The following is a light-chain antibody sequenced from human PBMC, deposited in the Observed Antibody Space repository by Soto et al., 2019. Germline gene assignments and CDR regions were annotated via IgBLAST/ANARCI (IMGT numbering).Light chain of an antibody. J-gene: IGKJ4*01. CDR2: GAS. CDR1: QSVSSN. V-gene: IGKV3-15*01. CDR3: QQYNNFPLT. Sequence: EIVMTQSPATLSVSPGERATLSCRASQSVSSNLAWYQQKPGQAPRLLIYGASTRATGIPARFSGSGSGTEVTLTISSLQSEDFAVYYCQQYNNFPLTFGGGTKVEIK.